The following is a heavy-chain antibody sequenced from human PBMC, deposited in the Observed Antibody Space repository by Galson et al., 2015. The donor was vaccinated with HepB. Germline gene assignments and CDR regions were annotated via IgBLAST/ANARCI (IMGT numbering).Heavy chain of an antibody. Sequence: SLRLSCAASGFTFSSYGMHWVRQAPGKGLEWVAVIWYDGSNKYYADSVKGRFTISRDNSKNTLYLQMNSLRAEDTAVYYCARERKVVPAAIMGYWGQGTLVTVSS. CDR2: IWYDGSNK. CDR1: GFTFSSYG. J-gene: IGHJ4*02. CDR3: ARERKVVPAAIMGY. V-gene: IGHV3-33*01. D-gene: IGHD2-2*01.